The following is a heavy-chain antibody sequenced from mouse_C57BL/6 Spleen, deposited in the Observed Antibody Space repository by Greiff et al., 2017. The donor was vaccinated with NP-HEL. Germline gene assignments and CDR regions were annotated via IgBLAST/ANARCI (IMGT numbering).Heavy chain of an antibody. CDR1: GFNIKNTY. J-gene: IGHJ1*03. Sequence: VQLQQSVAELVRPGASVKLSCTASGFNIKNTYMHWVKQRPEQGLEWIGRIDPATGNTKYAPKFQGKAIITADTASTTAYLQLSSLTSEDTAIYYCAKILYYSGSHRYVGVRGTGTTVSAST. CDR2: IDPATGNT. V-gene: IGHV14-3*01. D-gene: IGHD1-1*01. CDR3: AKILYYSGSHRYVGV.